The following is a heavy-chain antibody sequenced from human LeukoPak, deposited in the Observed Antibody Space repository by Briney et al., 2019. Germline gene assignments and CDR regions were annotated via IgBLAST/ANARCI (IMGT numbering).Heavy chain of an antibody. Sequence: PGGSLRLSCAASGFTFSSYGMNWVRQAPGKGLKWVAVISDDGSDKYYGDSVQGRFTISRDDSENTLFLEMKSLRAEDTAVYYCVPSFSGSFVWGQGTPVTVSS. D-gene: IGHD3-10*01. V-gene: IGHV3-30*03. CDR1: GFTFSSYG. CDR3: VPSFSGSFV. CDR2: ISDDGSDK. J-gene: IGHJ4*02.